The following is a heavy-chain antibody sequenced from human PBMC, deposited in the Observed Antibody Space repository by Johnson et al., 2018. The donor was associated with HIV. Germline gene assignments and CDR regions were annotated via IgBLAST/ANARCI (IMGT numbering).Heavy chain of an antibody. Sequence: VQLVESGGGLVQPGGSLRLSCAASGFTFSSYAMSWVRQAPGKGLEWVSAIGTAGDTYYPGSVKGRFTISRENAKNSLYLQMNSLRAGDTAGYYCARGRSGSYRAFDIWGQWTMVTVSS. D-gene: IGHD1-26*01. CDR1: GFTFSSYA. V-gene: IGHV3-13*01. CDR2: IGTAGDT. J-gene: IGHJ3*02. CDR3: ARGRSGSYRAFDI.